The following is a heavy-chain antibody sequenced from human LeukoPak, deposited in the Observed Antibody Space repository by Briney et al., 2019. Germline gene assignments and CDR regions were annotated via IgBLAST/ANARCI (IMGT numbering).Heavy chain of an antibody. V-gene: IGHV4-59*08. J-gene: IGHJ4*02. CDR3: ARRLAEYCSGGSCYGGIFDY. CDR2: IYYSGST. Sequence: SETLSLTCTVSGGSISSYYWSWIRQPPGKGLEWIGYIYYSGSTNYNPSLKSRVTISVDTSKNQFSLKLSSVTAADTAVYYCARRLAEYCSGGSCYGGIFDYWGQGTLVTVSS. D-gene: IGHD2-15*01. CDR1: GGSISSYY.